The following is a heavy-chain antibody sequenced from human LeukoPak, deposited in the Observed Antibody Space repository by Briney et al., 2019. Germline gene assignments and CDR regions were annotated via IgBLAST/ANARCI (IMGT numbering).Heavy chain of an antibody. J-gene: IGHJ4*02. D-gene: IGHD4-17*01. V-gene: IGHV4-34*01. CDR3: ARGGRYTVTLGY. CDR2: TNHSGST. Sequence: SETLSLTCAVYGGSFSGYYWSWIRQPPGKGLEWIGETNHSGSTNYNPSLKSRVTISVDTSKNQFSLKLSSVTAADTAVYYCARGGRYTVTLGYWGQGTLVTVSS. CDR1: GGSFSGYY.